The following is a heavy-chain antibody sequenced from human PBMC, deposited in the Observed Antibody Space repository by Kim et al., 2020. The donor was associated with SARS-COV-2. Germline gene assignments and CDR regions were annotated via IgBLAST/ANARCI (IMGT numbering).Heavy chain of an antibody. D-gene: IGHD6-19*01. Sequence: SETLSLTCGVSGGSISNSNWWSWVRQPPGKGLEWLGEIYHSGSTNYNPSLKSRFTISVDKSKNQFSLKVRSVTAADTAVYYCARCYNSGWYGSYRYGMDVWGQGTTVTVSS. CDR3: ARCYNSGWYGSYRYGMDV. CDR1: GGSISNSNW. V-gene: IGHV4-4*02. J-gene: IGHJ6*02. CDR2: IYHSGST.